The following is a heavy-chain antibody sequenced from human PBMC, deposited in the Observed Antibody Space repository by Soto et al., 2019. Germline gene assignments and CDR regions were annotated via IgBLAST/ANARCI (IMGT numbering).Heavy chain of an antibody. D-gene: IGHD3-3*01. CDR2: IYYSGST. CDR1: GGSISSGGYY. J-gene: IGHJ4*02. Sequence: SETLSLTCTVSGGSISSGGYYWSWIRQHPGKCLEWIGYIYYSGSTYYNPSLKSRVTISVDTSKNQFSLKLSSVTAADTAVYYCARGAEFWSGYYTTRYYFDYWGQGTLVTVYS. V-gene: IGHV4-31*03. CDR3: ARGAEFWSGYYTTRYYFDY.